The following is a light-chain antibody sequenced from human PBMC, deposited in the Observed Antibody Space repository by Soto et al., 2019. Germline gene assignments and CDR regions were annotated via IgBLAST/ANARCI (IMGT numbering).Light chain of an antibody. J-gene: IGLJ1*01. Sequence: QSALTQPASVSGSPGQSITISCTGTSSDVGGYNYVSWYQQHPGKAPKLMIYDVTNRPSGVSNRFSGSKSGNTASLTISELQTEVEADYYCSSYTSSSTPYVFGTGTKLTVL. CDR3: SSYTSSSTPYV. CDR1: SSDVGGYNY. V-gene: IGLV2-14*01. CDR2: DVT.